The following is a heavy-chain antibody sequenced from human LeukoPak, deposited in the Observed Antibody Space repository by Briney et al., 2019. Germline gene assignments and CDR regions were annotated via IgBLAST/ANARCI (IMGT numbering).Heavy chain of an antibody. D-gene: IGHD4-23*01. Sequence: GGSLRLSCAASGFTFSSNYMSWVRQAPGKGLEWVSVIYSGGDTYYADSVKGRFTISRDNSKNTLYLQMNSLRAEDTAVYYCARGHYGGNSAIDYWGQGTLVTVSS. V-gene: IGHV3-53*01. CDR1: GFTFSSNY. CDR3: ARGHYGGNSAIDY. CDR2: IYSGGDT. J-gene: IGHJ4*02.